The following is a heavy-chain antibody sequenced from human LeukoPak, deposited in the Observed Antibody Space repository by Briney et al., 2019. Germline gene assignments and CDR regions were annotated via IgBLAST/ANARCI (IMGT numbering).Heavy chain of an antibody. CDR2: IYTSGST. V-gene: IGHV4-4*07. D-gene: IGHD6-13*01. J-gene: IGHJ4*02. CDR3: ARDVVAAPGTWDY. CDR1: GDSISSFY. Sequence: SETLSLSCTVSGDSISSFYWSWIRQPAGKRLEWIGRIYTSGSTNYNPSLKSRVAMSVDTSKNQFSLKLSSVTAADTAVYYCARDVVAAPGTWDYWGQGTLVTVSS.